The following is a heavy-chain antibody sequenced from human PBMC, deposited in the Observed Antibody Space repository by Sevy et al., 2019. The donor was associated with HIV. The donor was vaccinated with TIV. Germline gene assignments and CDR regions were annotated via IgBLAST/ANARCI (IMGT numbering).Heavy chain of an antibody. Sequence: GGSLRLSCAATGFTVTSNYMSWVRPGPGKGLEWVSGFYNGDSTQYADSVKGRFTISRDKSNNTLYLQMDSLRAEDTAVYYCAREAGSSSFDYWGQGTLVTVSS. CDR3: AREAGSSSFDY. CDR1: GFTVTSNY. V-gene: IGHV3-53*01. D-gene: IGHD6-13*01. J-gene: IGHJ4*02. CDR2: FYNGDST.